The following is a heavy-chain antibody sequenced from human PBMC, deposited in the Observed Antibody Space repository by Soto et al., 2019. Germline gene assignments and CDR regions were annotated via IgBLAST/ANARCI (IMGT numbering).Heavy chain of an antibody. J-gene: IGHJ4*02. V-gene: IGHV4-61*08. CDR1: GGSISSGGYY. CDR2: IYYSGST. CDR3: AVGAIWFGELSPPEQFDY. Sequence: PSETLSLTCAVSGGSISSGGYYWSWIRQPPGKGLEWIGYIYYSGSTNYNPSLKSRVTISVDTSKNQFSLKLSSVTAADTAVYYCAVGAIWFGELSPPEQFDYWGQGTLVTVSS. D-gene: IGHD3-10*01.